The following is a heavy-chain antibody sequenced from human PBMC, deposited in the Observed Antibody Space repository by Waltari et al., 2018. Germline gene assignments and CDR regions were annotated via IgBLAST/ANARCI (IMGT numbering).Heavy chain of an antibody. CDR2: INRSGKA. CDR1: GDPLGGREW. CDR3: ARDRGRGLYLDS. Sequence: QVQLRESGPGLVKPSGTLSLTCAVSGDPLGGREWWSWVRQPPGRGLEGIGQINRSGKANYNPSLESRATVSIDTSNNQLSLKVTSATAADTAVYYWARDRGRGLYLDSWGQGTLVTVSP. D-gene: IGHD1-26*01. V-gene: IGHV4-4*02. J-gene: IGHJ4*02.